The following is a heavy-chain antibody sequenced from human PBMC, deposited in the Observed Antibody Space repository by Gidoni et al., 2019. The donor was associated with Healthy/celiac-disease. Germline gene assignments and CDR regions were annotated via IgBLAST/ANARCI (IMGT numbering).Heavy chain of an antibody. Sequence: EVQLLEAGGGWVQPGGCLRLAWAASGFTFSSYARSWVRQAPGKGLVWVSAISGSGGSTYYADSVKGRFTISRDNSKNTLYLQMNSLRAEDTAVYYCAKGPAAILHYYYYYMDVWGKGTTVTVSS. CDR1: GFTFSSYA. J-gene: IGHJ6*03. V-gene: IGHV3-23*01. CDR3: AKGPAAILHYYYYYMDV. CDR2: ISGSGGST. D-gene: IGHD2-2*01.